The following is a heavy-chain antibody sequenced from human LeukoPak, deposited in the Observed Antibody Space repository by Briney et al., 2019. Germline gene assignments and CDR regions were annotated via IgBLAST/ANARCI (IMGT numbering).Heavy chain of an antibody. Sequence: PGGSLRLSCAASGFTFSAAWMNWVRQAPGKGLEWVGRIKSKSNGGTTDFAAPVRDRFTIPRDDSKNTLHLQMDSLRTEEPAVFYWCADPPGTYSPYFDYWGQGTLVTV. D-gene: IGHD2-15*01. V-gene: IGHV3-15*01. J-gene: IGHJ4*01. CDR2: IKSKSNGGTT. CDR1: GFTFSAAW. CDR3: CADPPGTYSPYFDY.